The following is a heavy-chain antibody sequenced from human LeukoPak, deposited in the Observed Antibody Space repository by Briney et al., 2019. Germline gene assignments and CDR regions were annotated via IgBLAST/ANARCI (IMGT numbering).Heavy chain of an antibody. CDR1: GFTFGNSA. V-gene: IGHV3-23*01. CDR2: ISASGHYT. D-gene: IGHD3-16*01. J-gene: IGHJ6*03. CDR3: AKDGSWGDYQFYFYIDV. Sequence: GGSLRLSCAVSGFTFGNSAMSWVRQAPGKGLEWISGISASGHYTYTADSLKGRFTISRDNSENTLYLQMNNLRAEDTALYYCAKDGSWGDYQFYFYIDVWGNGTTVTVSS.